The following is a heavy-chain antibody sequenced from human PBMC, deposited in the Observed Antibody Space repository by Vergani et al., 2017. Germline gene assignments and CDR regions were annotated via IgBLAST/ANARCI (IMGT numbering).Heavy chain of an antibody. CDR3: AGRGGGYCSSSCCYIIDY. D-gene: IGHD2-2*02. CDR1: GYSSTSYW. V-gene: IGHV5-51*03. Sequence: EVQLVQFGAEVKKLGASLKISCKAPGYSSTSYWIGWVRQRLGKGLEWMGIIYPGDSDTRYSPSFQGQVTISADKSISTAYLQWSSLKAADTAMYYCAGRGGGYCSSSCCYIIDYWGQGTLVTVSS. J-gene: IGHJ4*02. CDR2: IYPGDSDT.